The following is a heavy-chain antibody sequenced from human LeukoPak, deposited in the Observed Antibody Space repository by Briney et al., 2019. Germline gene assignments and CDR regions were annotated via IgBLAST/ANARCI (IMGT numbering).Heavy chain of an antibody. CDR1: GGTFSSYA. Sequence: SVKVSCTASGGTFSSYAISWVRQAPGQGLEWMGAITPIFGTANYAQKFQGRVTITADESTSTAYMELSSLRSEDTAVHYCARSGGSYYGGFDYWGQGTLVTVSS. CDR3: ARSGGSYYGGFDY. D-gene: IGHD3-10*01. V-gene: IGHV1-69*13. CDR2: ITPIFGTA. J-gene: IGHJ4*02.